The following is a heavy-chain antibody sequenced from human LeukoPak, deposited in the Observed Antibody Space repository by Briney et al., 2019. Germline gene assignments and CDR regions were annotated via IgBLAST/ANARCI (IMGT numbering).Heavy chain of an antibody. CDR1: GFTFSTYW. CDR2: IKQDGSGK. CDR3: AKDRGTGTTYYYYGMDV. J-gene: IGHJ6*02. Sequence: GGSLRLSCAASGFTFSTYWMSWVRQAPGKGLEWVANIKQDGSGKYYVDSVKGRFTISRDNAKNSLYLQMNSLRAEDTAVYYCAKDRGTGTTYYYYGMDVWGQGTTATVSS. V-gene: IGHV3-7*01. D-gene: IGHD1-7*01.